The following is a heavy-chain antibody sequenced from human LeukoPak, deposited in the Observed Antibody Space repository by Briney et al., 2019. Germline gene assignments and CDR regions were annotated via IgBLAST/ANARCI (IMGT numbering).Heavy chain of an antibody. D-gene: IGHD5-18*01. Sequence: PGGSLRLSCAASGFTFSSYSMNWVRQAPGEGLEWVSSISSSSSYIYYADSVKGRFTISRDNAKNSLYLQMNSLRAEDTAVYYCARDEADTALFDIWGQGTMVTVSS. J-gene: IGHJ3*02. CDR1: GFTFSSYS. CDR2: ISSSSSYI. V-gene: IGHV3-21*01. CDR3: ARDEADTALFDI.